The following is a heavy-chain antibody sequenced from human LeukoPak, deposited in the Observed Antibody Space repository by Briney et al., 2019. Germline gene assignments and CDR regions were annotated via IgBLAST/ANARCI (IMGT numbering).Heavy chain of an antibody. CDR1: GFTFSSYG. CDR3: ARRIVGPTSGGDY. V-gene: IGHV3-30*02. Sequence: GGSLRLSCAASGFTFSSYGMHWVRQAPGKGLEWVAFIRYDGSNKYYADSVKGRFTISRDNSKNTLYLQMNSLRAEDTAVYYCARRIVGPTSGGDYWGQGTPVTVSS. CDR2: IRYDGSNK. D-gene: IGHD1-26*01. J-gene: IGHJ4*02.